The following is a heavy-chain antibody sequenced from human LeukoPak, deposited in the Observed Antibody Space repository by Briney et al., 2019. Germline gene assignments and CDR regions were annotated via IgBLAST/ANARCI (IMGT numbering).Heavy chain of an antibody. Sequence: SETLSLTCAVYGVSFSGHYWSWIRQTPGRGLEWIGEISHSGSTNYHPSLKSRVTMSLDTSKTEFSLKLSSVTAADTAVYYCARGGDGYNHPFDYWGQGTQVTVSS. V-gene: IGHV4-34*01. J-gene: IGHJ4*02. CDR2: ISHSGST. CDR3: ARGGDGYNHPFDY. D-gene: IGHD5-24*01. CDR1: GVSFSGHY.